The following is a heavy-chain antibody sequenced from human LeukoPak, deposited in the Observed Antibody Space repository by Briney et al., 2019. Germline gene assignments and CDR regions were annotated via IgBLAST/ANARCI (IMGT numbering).Heavy chain of an antibody. CDR1: GYTFTGYY. V-gene: IGHV1-2*02. CDR2: IDPNSGGT. J-gene: IGHJ6*02. CDR3: AGTVTTWDYYYGMDV. Sequence: GASVKVSCKASGYTFTGYYMHWVRQAPGQGLEWMGWIDPNSGGTNYAQKFQGRVTMTRDTSISTAYMELSRLRSDDTAVYYCAGTVTTWDYYYGMDVWGQGTTVTVSS. D-gene: IGHD4-17*01.